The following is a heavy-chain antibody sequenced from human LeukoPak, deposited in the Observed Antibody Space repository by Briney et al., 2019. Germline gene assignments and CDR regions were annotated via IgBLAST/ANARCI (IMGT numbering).Heavy chain of an antibody. J-gene: IGHJ4*02. Sequence: ASVKVSCKVSGYTLTELSMHWVRQAPGKGLEWMGGFDPEDGETIYAQKFQGRVTMTEDTSTDTAYMELSSLRSEDTAVYYCATDLGSGYSTRFDYWGQGTLVTVSS. CDR2: FDPEDGET. CDR3: ATDLGSGYSTRFDY. D-gene: IGHD3-3*01. V-gene: IGHV1-24*01. CDR1: GYTLTELS.